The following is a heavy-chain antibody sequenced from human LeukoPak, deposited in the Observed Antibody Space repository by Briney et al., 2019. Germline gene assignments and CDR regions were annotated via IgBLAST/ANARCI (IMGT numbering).Heavy chain of an antibody. CDR1: GFAFQFFE. CDR2: ISKSGDSS. V-gene: IGHV3-23*01. D-gene: IGHD2-8*02. CDR3: VKGLTRLVPYFDC. Sequence: GGSLRLSCAASGFAFQFFEMHWVRQAPGRGLEWVSGISKSGDSSNYADTVKGRLTISRDNSKNTLYLQLNNLRVDDTARYYCVKGLTRLVPYFDCWGQGALVTVSP. J-gene: IGHJ4*02.